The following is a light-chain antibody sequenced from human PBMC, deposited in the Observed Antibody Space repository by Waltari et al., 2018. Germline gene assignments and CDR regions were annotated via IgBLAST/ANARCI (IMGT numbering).Light chain of an antibody. V-gene: IGKV2-28*01. CDR1: QSLLASNGDNY. CDR2: MGS. CDR3: MQAAHAPIT. J-gene: IGKJ5*01. Sequence: DVVMTQSPLSLPVTPGEPASISCRSSQSLLASNGDNYLNWYLQKPGQSPQVLMYMGSYRASGVPDRFSGSGSGTDFTLKVSRVEAEDVGLYYCMQAAHAPITFGQGTRLELK.